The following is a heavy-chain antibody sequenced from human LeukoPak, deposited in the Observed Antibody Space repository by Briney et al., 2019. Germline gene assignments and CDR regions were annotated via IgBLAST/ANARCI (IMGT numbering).Heavy chain of an antibody. CDR2: IFPADSDT. CDR3: ASVYSSSSWDY. CDR1: GYSFSTYW. J-gene: IGHJ4*02. V-gene: IGHV5-51*01. Sequence: GESLQISCRASGYSFSTYWIGWVRQMPGKGLEWMGVIFPADSDTRYSPSFQGQVTISADKSISTAYLQWSSLKASDTAMYYCASVYSSSSWDYWGQGTLVTVSS. D-gene: IGHD6-13*01.